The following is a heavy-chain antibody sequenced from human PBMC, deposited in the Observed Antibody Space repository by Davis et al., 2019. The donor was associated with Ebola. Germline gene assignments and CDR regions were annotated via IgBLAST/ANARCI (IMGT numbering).Heavy chain of an antibody. Sequence: ASVKVSCKASGYTFTSYGISWVRQAPGQGLEWMGWISAYNGNTNYAQKLQGRVTMTTDTSTSTAYMELRSLRSDDTAVYYCARDSRVVVVAASDYWGQGTLVTVSS. CDR1: GYTFTSYG. J-gene: IGHJ4*02. CDR2: ISAYNGNT. CDR3: ARDSRVVVVAASDY. D-gene: IGHD2-15*01. V-gene: IGHV1-18*01.